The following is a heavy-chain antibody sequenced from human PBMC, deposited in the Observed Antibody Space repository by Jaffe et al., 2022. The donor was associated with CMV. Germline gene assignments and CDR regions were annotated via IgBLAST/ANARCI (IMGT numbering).Heavy chain of an antibody. CDR3: ARDSVWGSGTFDI. V-gene: IGHV3-53*01. CDR1: GFTVSGSY. Sequence: EVQLVESGGGLIQPGGSLRLSCAASGFTVSGSYMNWVRQAPGKGLEWVSVLYTGGMTYYADSVKGRFTISRDNSRTTLFLQMNSLRAEDTAVYYCARDSVWGSGTFDIWGQGTMVTVSS. CDR2: LYTGGMT. D-gene: IGHD7-27*01. J-gene: IGHJ3*02.